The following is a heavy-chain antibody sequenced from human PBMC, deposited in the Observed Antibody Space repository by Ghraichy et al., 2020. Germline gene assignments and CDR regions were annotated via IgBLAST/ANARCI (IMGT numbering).Heavy chain of an antibody. J-gene: IGHJ6*02. Sequence: GGSLRLSCVASGFNFSAYGMHWVRQAPGKGLEWVAVLSYDTTNQYYAHSVKGRFTISRDNSKNSLFLQMDSLRGEDTAVYYCARPITMTGGVTHYGMDVWGQGTTVIVSS. D-gene: IGHD3-22*01. CDR1: GFNFSAYG. CDR3: ARPITMTGGVTHYGMDV. V-gene: IGHV3-30*03. CDR2: LSYDTTNQ.